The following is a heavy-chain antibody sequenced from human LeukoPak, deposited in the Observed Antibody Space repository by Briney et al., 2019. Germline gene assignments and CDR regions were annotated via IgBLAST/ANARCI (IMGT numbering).Heavy chain of an antibody. CDR3: ARETAAASN. CDR1: GGSFSGYY. V-gene: IGHV4-34*01. D-gene: IGHD6-13*01. Sequence: PSETLSLTCAVYGGSFSGYYWSWIRQPPGKGLEWIGEINHSGSTNYNPSLKSRVTISVDTSKNQFSLKLSSVTAADTAVYYCARETAAASNWGQGTLVTVSP. CDR2: INHSGST. J-gene: IGHJ4*02.